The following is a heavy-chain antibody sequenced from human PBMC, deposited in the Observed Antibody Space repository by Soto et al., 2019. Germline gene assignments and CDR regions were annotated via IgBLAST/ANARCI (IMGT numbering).Heavy chain of an antibody. CDR3: TTDSRTTLPEIRFDY. V-gene: IGHV3-15*07. J-gene: IGHJ4*01. CDR2: VKSKTDGGSS. D-gene: IGHD1-26*01. Sequence: EVQLVESGGGLVKPGGSLRLSCVASGFPFTNAWINWVRQVPGKGLEWVGRVKSKTDGGSSDYAAAVKGRFAVSRDDSRNIEYLQMNSLKIEDTGVYYCTTDSRTTLPEIRFDYWGHGTQVTVSS. CDR1: GFPFTNAW.